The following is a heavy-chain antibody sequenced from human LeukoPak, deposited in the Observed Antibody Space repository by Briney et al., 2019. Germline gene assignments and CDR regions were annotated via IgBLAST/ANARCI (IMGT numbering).Heavy chain of an antibody. Sequence: SEALSLTCAVHGGSFSGYYWSWIRQPPGKGLEWIGEINHSGSTNYNPSLKSRVTISVDTSKNQFSLKLSSVTAADTAVYYCARGGGDRPFDYWGQGTLVTVSS. CDR2: INHSGST. V-gene: IGHV4-34*01. CDR3: ARGGGDRPFDY. J-gene: IGHJ4*02. CDR1: GGSFSGYY. D-gene: IGHD2-21*02.